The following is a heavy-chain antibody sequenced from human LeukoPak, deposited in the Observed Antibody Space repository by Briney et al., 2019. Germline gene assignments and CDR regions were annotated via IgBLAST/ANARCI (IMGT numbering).Heavy chain of an antibody. J-gene: IGHJ6*03. V-gene: IGHV3-21*01. CDR1: GFTFSNYA. Sequence: PGGSLRLSCAASGFTFSNYAMSWVRQAPGKGLEWVSSISSSSSYIYYADSVKGRFTISRDNAKNSLYLQMNSLRPEDTAVYFCARDRHVPGLYYYYMDVWGKGTTVTVSS. CDR3: ARDRHVPGLYYYYMDV. D-gene: IGHD6-6*01. CDR2: ISSSSSYI.